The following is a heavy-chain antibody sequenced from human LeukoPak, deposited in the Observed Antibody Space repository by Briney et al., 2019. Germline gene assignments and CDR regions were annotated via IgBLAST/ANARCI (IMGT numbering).Heavy chain of an antibody. J-gene: IGHJ4*02. CDR3: ARLVGAWGY. CDR2: IYSSGNT. CDR1: GASISSNNYY. Sequence: SETLSLTCTVSGASISSNNYYWGWVRQPPGKGLEWIGNIYSSGNTYYNASLKSRVTIYIDTSKNQFSLNLSSVTAADTAVYYCARLVGAWGYWGQGTLVTVSS. D-gene: IGHD1-26*01. V-gene: IGHV4-39*01.